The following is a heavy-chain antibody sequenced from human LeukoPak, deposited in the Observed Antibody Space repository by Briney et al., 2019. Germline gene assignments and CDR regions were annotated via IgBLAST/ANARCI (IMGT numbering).Heavy chain of an antibody. D-gene: IGHD4-17*01. CDR1: GYTFTGYY. J-gene: IGHJ5*02. Sequence: ASVKVSCKASGYTFTGYYMHWVRQAPAQGLEWMGRINPNSGGTNYAQKFQGRVTMTRDTSISTAYMELSRPRSDDTAVYYCARGSHGDWFDPWGQGTLVTVSS. CDR2: INPNSGGT. V-gene: IGHV1-2*06. CDR3: ARGSHGDWFDP.